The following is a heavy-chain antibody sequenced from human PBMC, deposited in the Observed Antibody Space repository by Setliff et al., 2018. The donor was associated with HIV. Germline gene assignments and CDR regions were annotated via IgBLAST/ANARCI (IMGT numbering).Heavy chain of an antibody. CDR2: IFYSGST. Sequence: SETLSLTCTVSGGSISSYYWSWIRQPPGKGLEWIGYIFYSGSTTYNPSLKSRLTISIDTSKNRFSLKLSSVTAADTAVYYCARDLREVGGGSYADYWGQGTLVTVSS. J-gene: IGHJ4*02. CDR1: GGSISSYY. D-gene: IGHD1-26*01. CDR3: ARDLREVGGGSYADY. V-gene: IGHV4-59*12.